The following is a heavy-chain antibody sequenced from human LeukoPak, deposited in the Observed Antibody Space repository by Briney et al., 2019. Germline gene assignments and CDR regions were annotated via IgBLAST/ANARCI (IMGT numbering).Heavy chain of an antibody. J-gene: IGHJ4*02. CDR1: GFTDSRNY. CDR3: ARGYNYGYDY. Sequence: GGSLRLSCAASGFTDSRNYMNWVRQAPGKGLEWVSLIYSGGGTYYADSVKGRFTISRDNSKNTLYLQMNSLRAEDRAVYYCARGYNYGYDYWGQGTLVTVSS. D-gene: IGHD5-18*01. CDR2: IYSGGGT. V-gene: IGHV3-66*01.